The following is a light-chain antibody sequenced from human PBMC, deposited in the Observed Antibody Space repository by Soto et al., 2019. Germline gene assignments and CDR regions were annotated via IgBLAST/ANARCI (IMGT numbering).Light chain of an antibody. J-gene: IGKJ5*01. CDR2: GAS. V-gene: IGKV1-39*01. CDR3: QQGYSTPVT. CDR1: QSISRH. Sequence: DLHMTQSPSSLSPSVGERVTLTCRASQSISRHLNWYQQKPGRAPRLLIYGASNLQSGVPSRFSGSGSETDFTLTISSLLPEDFATYYCQQGYSTPVTFGQGTRLEIK.